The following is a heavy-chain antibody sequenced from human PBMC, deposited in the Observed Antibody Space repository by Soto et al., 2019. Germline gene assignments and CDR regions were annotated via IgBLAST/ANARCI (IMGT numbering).Heavy chain of an antibody. J-gene: IGHJ6*02. CDR2: VYPDDSDT. CDR1: GYSFTNFW. D-gene: IGHD6-19*01. CDR3: ARHALAVALYYGMDV. V-gene: IGHV5-51*07. Sequence: GESLKISCKGSGYSFTNFWIAWVHQMPGKGLEWMGVVYPDDSDTRYSPSFQGQVTMSVDKSITTAYLQWSSLKASDTAVYYCARHALAVALYYGMDVWGQGTTVTVSS.